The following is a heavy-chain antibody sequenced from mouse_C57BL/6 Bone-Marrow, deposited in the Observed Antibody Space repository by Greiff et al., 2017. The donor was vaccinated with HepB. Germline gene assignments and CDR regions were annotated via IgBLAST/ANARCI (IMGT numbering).Heavy chain of an antibody. CDR1: GYTFTSYG. Sequence: QVQLQQSGAELARPGASVKLSCKASGYTFTSYGISWVKQRTGQGLEWIGEIYPRSGNTYYNEKFKGKATLTADKSSSTAYMEHRSLTSEDSAVYFCARKIFYYGLYYWGQGTTLTVSS. V-gene: IGHV1-81*01. CDR3: ARKIFYYGLYY. D-gene: IGHD2-1*01. J-gene: IGHJ2*01. CDR2: IYPRSGNT.